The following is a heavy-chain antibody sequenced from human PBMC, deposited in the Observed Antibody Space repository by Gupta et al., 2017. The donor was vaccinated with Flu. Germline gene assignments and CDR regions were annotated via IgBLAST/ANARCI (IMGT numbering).Heavy chain of an antibody. Sequence: QVQLVESGGGVVQPGRSLRLSCAASGFTFSSYATHWVRQAPAKGLEWVAVISYDGSNKYYADSVKGRFTISRDNSKNTLYLQMNSLRAEDTAVYYGARGGRGIVVVPAAALVYGGQGTLVTVSS. CDR2: ISYDGSNK. V-gene: IGHV3-30-3*01. J-gene: IGHJ4*02. CDR1: GFTFSSYA. D-gene: IGHD2-2*01. CDR3: ARGGRGIVVVPAAALVY.